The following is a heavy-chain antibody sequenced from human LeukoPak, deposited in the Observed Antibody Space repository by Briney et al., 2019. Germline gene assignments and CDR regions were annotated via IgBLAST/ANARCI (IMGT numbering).Heavy chain of an antibody. J-gene: IGHJ4*02. V-gene: IGHV4-39*07. Sequence: SETLSLTCTVSGGSISSSSYYWGWIRQPPGKGLEWIGSIYYSGSTYYNPSLKSRVTISVDTSKNQFSLKLSSVTAADTAVYYCARERVGATTPIDYWGQGTLVTASS. CDR2: IYYSGST. D-gene: IGHD1-26*01. CDR3: ARERVGATTPIDY. CDR1: GGSISSSSYY.